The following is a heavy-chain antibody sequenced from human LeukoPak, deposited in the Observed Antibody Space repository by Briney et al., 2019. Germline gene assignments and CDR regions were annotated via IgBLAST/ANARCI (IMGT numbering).Heavy chain of an antibody. CDR2: ISAYNGNT. CDR3: ARDLEPHSGSSPSV. V-gene: IGHV1-18*01. Sequence: ASVKVSCKASGYTFTSYGISWVRQAPGQGLKWMGWISAYNGNTNYAQKLQGRVTMTTDTSTSTAYMELRSLRSDDTAVYYCARDLEPHSGSSPSVWGQGTLVTVSS. CDR1: GYTFTSYG. D-gene: IGHD3-10*01. J-gene: IGHJ4*02.